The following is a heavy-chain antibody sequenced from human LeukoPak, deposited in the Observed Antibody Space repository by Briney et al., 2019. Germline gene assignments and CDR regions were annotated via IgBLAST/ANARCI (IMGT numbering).Heavy chain of an antibody. CDR1: GFTFSSYG. V-gene: IGHV3-30*02. CDR2: IRYDGSNK. J-gene: IGHJ4*02. CDR3: ARGDSHVTPGVY. Sequence: PGGSLRLSCAASGFTFSSYGMHWVRQAPGKGLEWVAFIRYDGSNKYYADSVKGRFTISRDNAKNSLYLQMNSLRAEDTAVYYCARGDSHVTPGVYWGQGTLVTVSS. D-gene: IGHD2-21*02.